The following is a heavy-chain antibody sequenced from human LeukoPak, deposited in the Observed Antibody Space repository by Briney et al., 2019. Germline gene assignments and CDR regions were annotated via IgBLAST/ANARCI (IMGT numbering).Heavy chain of an antibody. CDR2: ISGSGGST. J-gene: IGHJ4*02. D-gene: IGHD6-13*01. CDR3: AKAPTTTRWPQQFDY. V-gene: IGHV3-23*01. CDR1: GFTFSSYA. Sequence: GGSLRLSCAASGFTFSSYAMSWVRQAPGKGLEWVSAISGSGGSTYYADSVKGRFTISRDNSKNTLYLQMNSLRAEDTAVYYCAKAPTTTRWPQQFDYWGQGTLVTVPS.